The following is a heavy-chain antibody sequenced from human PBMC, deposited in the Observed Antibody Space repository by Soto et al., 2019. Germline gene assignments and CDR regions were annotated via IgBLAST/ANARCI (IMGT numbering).Heavy chain of an antibody. V-gene: IGHV3-30-3*02. CDR2: ISFDGGDE. J-gene: IGHJ4*02. CDR1: GFDFSNHA. CDR3: VKFCGGDCYNY. D-gene: IGHD2-21*02. Sequence: QVQLVESGGGVGQPGRPLRLSCAAAGFDFSNHAMHWVRQPPGKAPEWLATISFDGGDEFYADSVKGRFTISRDNSKSTLSLHMNSLRAEDTAVYYCVKFCGGDCYNYWGQGTLVTVSS.